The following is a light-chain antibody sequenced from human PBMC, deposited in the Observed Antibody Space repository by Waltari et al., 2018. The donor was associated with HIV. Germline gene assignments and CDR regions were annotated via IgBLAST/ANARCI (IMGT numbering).Light chain of an antibody. J-gene: IGLJ3*02. Sequence: QSVVTQPPSASGTPGQNISISCSGAISNLGGNFVYWYQQRPGTAPRLLIYRNDQRPSGVPDRFSGSKSATSDSLAISGLRSEDEADYHCSTWDNSLSHWVFGGGTKVTVL. CDR2: RND. CDR1: ISNLGGNF. CDR3: STWDNSLSHWV. V-gene: IGLV1-47*01.